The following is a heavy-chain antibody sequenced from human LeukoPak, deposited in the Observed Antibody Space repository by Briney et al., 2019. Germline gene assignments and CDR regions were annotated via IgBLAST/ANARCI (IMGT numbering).Heavy chain of an antibody. D-gene: IGHD3-16*01. CDR3: ARGGSYGDY. V-gene: IGHV3-74*01. CDR1: GFTIRNSA. J-gene: IGHJ4*02. CDR2: VNPDGSSV. Sequence: PGGSLRLSCAASGFTIRNSAMNWVRQAPGKGLVWVSRVNPDGSSVTYGDSVKGRFTSSRDNAKNTLYLQMHSLRAEDMAVYYCARGGSYGDYWGQGILVTVSS.